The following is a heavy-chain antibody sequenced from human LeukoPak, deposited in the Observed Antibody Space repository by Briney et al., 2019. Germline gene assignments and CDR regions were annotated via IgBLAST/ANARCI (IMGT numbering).Heavy chain of an antibody. CDR2: INHSGST. D-gene: IGHD3-9*01. CDR3: ARVCDILTGLYADY. V-gene: IGHV4-38-2*02. J-gene: IGHJ4*02. CDR1: NYSISSGCY. Sequence: SETLSLTCTVSNYSISSGCYWAWIRQPPGKGLEWIGEINHSGSTNYNPSLKSRVTISVDTSKNQFSLKLSSVTAADTAVYYCARVCDILTGLYADYWGQGTLVTVSS.